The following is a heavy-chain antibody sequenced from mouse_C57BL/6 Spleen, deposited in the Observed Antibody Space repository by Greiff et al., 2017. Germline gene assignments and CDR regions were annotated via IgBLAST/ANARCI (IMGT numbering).Heavy chain of an antibody. V-gene: IGHV1-69*01. CDR3: ARGGISRGFAY. CDR2: IDPSDSYT. J-gene: IGHJ3*01. CDR1: GYTFTSYW. D-gene: IGHD1-1*01. Sequence: QVQLQQPGAELVMPGASVKLSCKASGYTFTSYWMHWVKQRPGQGLEWIGEIDPSDSYTNYNQKFKGKSTLTVDKSSSTAYMQLSSLTSEASAVYYCARGGISRGFAYWGQGTLVTVSA.